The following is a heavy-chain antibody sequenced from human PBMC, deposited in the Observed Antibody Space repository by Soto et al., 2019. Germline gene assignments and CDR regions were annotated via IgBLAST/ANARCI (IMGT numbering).Heavy chain of an antibody. CDR3: AAEHCSGGSCYTGPHAFDI. Sequence: GASVKVSCKASGFTFTSSAMQWVRQARGQRLEWIGWIVVGSGNTNYAQKFQERVTITRDMSTSTAYMELSSLRSEDTAVYYCAAEHCSGGSCYTGPHAFDIWGQRTMVTVSS. CDR2: IVVGSGNT. D-gene: IGHD2-15*01. CDR1: GFTFTSSA. J-gene: IGHJ3*02. V-gene: IGHV1-58*02.